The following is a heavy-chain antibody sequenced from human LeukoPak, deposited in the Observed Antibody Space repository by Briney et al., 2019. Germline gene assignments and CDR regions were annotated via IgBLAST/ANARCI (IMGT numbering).Heavy chain of an antibody. J-gene: IGHJ4*02. Sequence: ASVKVSCKASGYNFLSHDINWVRQAAGQGPEWMGYMSPNSGKTRYAQQFQGRVSITSDASITTAYMELSSLMSEDTAVYYCARVVGQWLEVHWGQGTQVTVSS. CDR1: GYNFLSHD. CDR3: ARVVGQWLEVH. D-gene: IGHD6-19*01. CDR2: MSPNSGKT. V-gene: IGHV1-8*01.